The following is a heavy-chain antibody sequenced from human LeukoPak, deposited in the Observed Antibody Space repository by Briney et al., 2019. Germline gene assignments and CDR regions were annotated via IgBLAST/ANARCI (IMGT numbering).Heavy chain of an antibody. D-gene: IGHD1-26*01. V-gene: IGHV3-7*01. CDR3: ARWGAPDY. Sequence: GGSLRLSCVASGLTVSNHWMSWVRQAPGKGLEWVANIREERGQEYYVDSVKGRFTISRDNAMNSLYLQMNSLRAEDTAVYYCARWGAPDYWGQGTLVTVSS. J-gene: IGHJ4*02. CDR2: IREERGQE. CDR1: GLTVSNHW.